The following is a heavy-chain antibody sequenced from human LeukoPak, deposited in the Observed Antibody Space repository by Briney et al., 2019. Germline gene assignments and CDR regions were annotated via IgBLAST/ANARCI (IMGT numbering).Heavy chain of an antibody. CDR1: GFTFSSYG. CDR3: ATYRLLDETSEY. CDR2: IRSSSSTI. V-gene: IGHV3-48*01. Sequence: PGGSLRLSCAASGFTFSSYGMNWVRQAPGKGLEWVSYIRSSSSTIYYADSVKGRFTISRDNSKSTVSLQMSSLRAEDTAIYYCATYRLLDETSEYWGQGTPVTVSP. J-gene: IGHJ4*02. D-gene: IGHD5-18*01.